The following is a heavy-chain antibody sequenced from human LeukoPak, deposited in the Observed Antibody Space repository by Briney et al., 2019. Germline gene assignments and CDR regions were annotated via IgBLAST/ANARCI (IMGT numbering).Heavy chain of an antibody. D-gene: IGHD2-8*01. CDR2: ISAYNGNT. Sequence: ASVKVSCKASGYTFTSYGIRWVRQATGQGLEWMGWISAYNGNTNYAQKLQGRVTMTTDTSTSTAYMELRSLRSDDTAVYYCAREGYCTNGVCYPGPLRKTPYYYGMDVWGQGTTVTVSS. J-gene: IGHJ6*02. V-gene: IGHV1-18*01. CDR3: AREGYCTNGVCYPGPLRKTPYYYGMDV. CDR1: GYTFTSYG.